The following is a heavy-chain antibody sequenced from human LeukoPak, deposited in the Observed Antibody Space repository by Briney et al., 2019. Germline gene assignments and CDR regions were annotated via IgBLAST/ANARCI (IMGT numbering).Heavy chain of an antibody. Sequence: GGSLRLSCAASGFTFSSYWMHWVRQAPGKGLVWVSRINSDGSSTSYADSVKGRFTISRDNAKNTLYLQMNGLRAEDTAVYYCARELTMVRGATYYYYGMDVWGQGTTVTVSS. V-gene: IGHV3-74*01. CDR2: INSDGSST. D-gene: IGHD3-10*01. J-gene: IGHJ6*02. CDR1: GFTFSSYW. CDR3: ARELTMVRGATYYYYGMDV.